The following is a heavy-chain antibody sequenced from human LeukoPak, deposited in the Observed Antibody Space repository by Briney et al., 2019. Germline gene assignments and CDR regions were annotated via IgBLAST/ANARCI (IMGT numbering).Heavy chain of an antibody. V-gene: IGHV1-2*02. J-gene: IGHJ4*02. CDR1: GYTVTGYY. CDR3: YYRVSSGYLT. Sequence: ASVKVSCKASGYTVTGYYMHWVRRAPGQGLEWMGWINPNSGGTYYAQKFQGRVSMTRDTSISTAYMELSSLRSDDTAVYYCYYRVSSGYLTWGQGTLVAVSS. D-gene: IGHD3-22*01. CDR2: INPNSGGT.